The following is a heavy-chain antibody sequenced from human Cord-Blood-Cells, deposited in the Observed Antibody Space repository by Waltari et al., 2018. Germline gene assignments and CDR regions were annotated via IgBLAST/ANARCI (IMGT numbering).Heavy chain of an antibody. Sequence: EVQLVQSGAEVKKPGESLKISCKGSGYSFTSYWIGWVHQMPGKGLEWMGIIYHGESDTSNSPAFQGQVTISADKSISTAYLQWSSLKAADTAMYYCARLAYTIFGVVIRAFDIWGQGTMVTVSS. D-gene: IGHD3-3*01. V-gene: IGHV5-51*07. J-gene: IGHJ3*02. CDR1: GYSFTSYW. CDR2: IYHGESDT. CDR3: ARLAYTIFGVVIRAFDI.